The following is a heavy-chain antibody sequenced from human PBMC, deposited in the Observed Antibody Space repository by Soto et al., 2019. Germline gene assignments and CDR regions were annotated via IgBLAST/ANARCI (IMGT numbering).Heavy chain of an antibody. V-gene: IGHV4-30-4*01. CDR1: CGSIISGDYS. Sequence: QVQLQESGPGRVKPSQTLSLTCTVSCGSIISGDYSWCWIRQPPGKGLEWIGYIYYSGSTYYNPYITSRVTLSVDTAKNHFSLKLSSVPAADTALYYCAMGYSGYDHWGQGTLVTVSS. CDR3: AMGYSGYDH. CDR2: IYYSGST. J-gene: IGHJ5*02. D-gene: IGHD5-12*01.